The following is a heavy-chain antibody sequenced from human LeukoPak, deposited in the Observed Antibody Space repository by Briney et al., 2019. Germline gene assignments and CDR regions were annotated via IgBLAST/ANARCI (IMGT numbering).Heavy chain of an antibody. CDR1: GFTFSSYA. J-gene: IGHJ4*02. V-gene: IGHV3-23*01. CDR2: ITDSGGST. Sequence: GGSLRLSCAAPGFTFSSYAMTWVRQAPGKGLEWVSGITDSGGSTYFTDSVKGRFTISRDNSKNTVYLQMNCLRPEDTAVYYCAKGSEGSNYYFDYWGQGTLVTVSS. CDR3: AKGSEGSNYYFDY. D-gene: IGHD4-23*01.